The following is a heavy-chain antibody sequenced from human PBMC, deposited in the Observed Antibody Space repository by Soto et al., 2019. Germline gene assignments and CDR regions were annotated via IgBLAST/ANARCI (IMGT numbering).Heavy chain of an antibody. CDR2: IYYSGST. Sequence: QAQLQESGPGLVKPSQTLSLTCTVSGGSITSGGHYWSWIRQHPGKGLGWIGYIYYSGSTNYNPCLNCRVSISRYTSNNYFSLKVRSVTVADPAVYYWARDQGGISILGAAYGMDVWGQGTKVTVSS. D-gene: IGHD3-3*01. J-gene: IGHJ6*02. CDR1: GGSITSGGHY. CDR3: ARDQGGISILGAAYGMDV. V-gene: IGHV4-31*03.